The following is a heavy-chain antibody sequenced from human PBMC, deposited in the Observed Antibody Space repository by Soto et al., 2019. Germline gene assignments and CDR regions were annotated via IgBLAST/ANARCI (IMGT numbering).Heavy chain of an antibody. CDR1: GGSISSYY. Sequence: PSETLSLTCTVSGGSISSYYWSWIRQSPGKGLEWIGYISYSGSTEYNPSLKSRVTISVDTSKNQFSLKLSSVTAADTAVYYCARWVGATSFDYWGQGTLVTVSS. CDR3: ARWVGATSFDY. V-gene: IGHV4-59*12. CDR2: ISYSGST. D-gene: IGHD1-26*01. J-gene: IGHJ4*02.